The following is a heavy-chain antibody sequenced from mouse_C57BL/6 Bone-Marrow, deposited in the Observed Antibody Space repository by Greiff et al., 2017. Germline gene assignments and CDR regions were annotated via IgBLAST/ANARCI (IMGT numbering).Heavy chain of an antibody. CDR3: AKSPDGYPWYFDV. Sequence: VQLQQPGAELVKPGASVKLSCKASGYTFTSYWMQWVKQRPGQGLEWIGEIDPSDSYTTYNQKFKGKATLTVDTSSSTAYMQLSSLTSEDSAVYYCAKSPDGYPWYFDVWGTGTTVTVSS. D-gene: IGHD2-3*01. J-gene: IGHJ1*03. CDR2: IDPSDSYT. CDR1: GYTFTSYW. V-gene: IGHV1-50*01.